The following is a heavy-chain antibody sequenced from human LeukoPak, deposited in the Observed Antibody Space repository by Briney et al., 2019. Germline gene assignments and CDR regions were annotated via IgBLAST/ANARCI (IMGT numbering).Heavy chain of an antibody. J-gene: IGHJ6*03. CDR1: GFTFSTFW. D-gene: IGHD6-13*01. CDR2: INSDGSST. Sequence: GGSLRLSCAASGFTFSTFWMHWVRHAPGKGLVWVSRINSDGSSTVYADSVKGRFTISRDNAKNTLYLQMNSLRADDTAVHYCARSEYSSTWYGDYYYYYMDVWGKGTTVTVSS. CDR3: ARSEYSSTWYGDYYYYYMDV. V-gene: IGHV3-74*01.